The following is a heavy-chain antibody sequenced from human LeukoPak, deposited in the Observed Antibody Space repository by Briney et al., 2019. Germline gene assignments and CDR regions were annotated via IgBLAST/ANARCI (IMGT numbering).Heavy chain of an antibody. Sequence: GSLRLSCAASGFTFSNYAMNWIRHAPGQGLEWVSTITGNGGNTYYSDSVKGRFTISRDNSNNTLHFQMNSLRVEDRGVYYCARDVSYQLMLYPDSWGQGTLV. CDR3: ARDVSYQLMLYPDS. D-gene: IGHD2-2*01. CDR2: ITGNGGNT. V-gene: IGHV3-23*01. J-gene: IGHJ4*02. CDR1: GFTFSNYA.